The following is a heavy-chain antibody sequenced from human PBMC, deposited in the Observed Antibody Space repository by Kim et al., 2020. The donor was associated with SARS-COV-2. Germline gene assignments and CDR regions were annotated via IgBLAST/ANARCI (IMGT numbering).Heavy chain of an antibody. CDR2: ISGSGGST. Sequence: GGSLRLSCAASGFTFSSYAMSWVRQAPGKGLEWVSAISGSGGSTYYADSVKGRFTISRDNSKNTLYLQMNSLRAEDTAVYYCAKDGEGGYYYYYYMDVWGKGTTVTVSS. J-gene: IGHJ6*03. V-gene: IGHV3-23*01. D-gene: IGHD3-10*01. CDR1: GFTFSSYA. CDR3: AKDGEGGYYYYYYMDV.